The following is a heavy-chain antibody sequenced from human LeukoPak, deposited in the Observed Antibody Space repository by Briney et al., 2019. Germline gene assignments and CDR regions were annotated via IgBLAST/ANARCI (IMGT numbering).Heavy chain of an antibody. J-gene: IGHJ4*02. D-gene: IGHD3-22*01. CDR3: ARGGYDSSGYYLSQFDY. Sequence: GASVKVSCKASGYTFTSYGINWVRQATGQGLEWMGWMNPNSGNTGYAQKFQGRVTMTRNTSISTAYMELSSLRSEDTAVYYCARGGYDSSGYYLSQFDYWGQGTLVTVSS. CDR1: GYTFTSYG. V-gene: IGHV1-8*01. CDR2: MNPNSGNT.